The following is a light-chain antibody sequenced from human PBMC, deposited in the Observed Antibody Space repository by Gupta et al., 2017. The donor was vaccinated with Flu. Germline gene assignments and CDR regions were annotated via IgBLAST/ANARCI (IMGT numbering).Light chain of an antibody. CDR1: QSVSSN. V-gene: IGKV3-15*01. Sequence: EMVLPQSPVTLSVYPGERATLSCRASQSVSSNLAWYQQKPGQAPRLLIYDASTRATGIPARFSGSGSGTEFTLTISSLQSEDFAVYFCQQYDNWPPITFGQGTRLEIK. CDR2: DAS. J-gene: IGKJ5*01. CDR3: QQYDNWPPIT.